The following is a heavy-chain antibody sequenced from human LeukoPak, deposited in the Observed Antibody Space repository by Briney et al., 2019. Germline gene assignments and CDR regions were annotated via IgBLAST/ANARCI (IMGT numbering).Heavy chain of an antibody. CDR1: GFTSSSYG. Sequence: GGSLRLSCAASGFTSSSYGMSWVRQAPGKGLEWVSAISGSGGHTYYADSVKGRFTISRDNSRNTLSLQMNSLRVDDTAVYYCARGFRSVTTWGYFDYWGQGALVTVSS. V-gene: IGHV3-23*01. J-gene: IGHJ4*02. CDR3: ARGFRSVTTWGYFDY. CDR2: ISGSGGHT. D-gene: IGHD4-17*01.